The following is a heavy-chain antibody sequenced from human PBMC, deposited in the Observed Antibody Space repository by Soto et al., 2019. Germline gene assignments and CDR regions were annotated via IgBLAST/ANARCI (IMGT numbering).Heavy chain of an antibody. D-gene: IGHD3-3*01. Sequence: LSLTCAVYGGTFSGYYWSCIRQPPGKGLEWIGEINHSGTTNYNPSLKSRVTISADTSKNQFSLKLSSVTAADTAVYYCATSALRFLEWLPSAPLDYWGQGTLVTVSS. J-gene: IGHJ4*02. CDR1: GGTFSGYY. CDR2: INHSGTT. V-gene: IGHV4-34*08. CDR3: ATSALRFLEWLPSAPLDY.